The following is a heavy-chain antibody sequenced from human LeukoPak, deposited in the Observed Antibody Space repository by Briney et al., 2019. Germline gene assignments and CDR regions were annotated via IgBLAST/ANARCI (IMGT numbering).Heavy chain of an antibody. CDR1: GGSFSGYY. CDR2: INHSGST. V-gene: IGHV4-34*01. Sequence: SETLSLTCAVYGGSFSGYYWSWIRQPPGKGLEWIGEINHSGSTNYNPSLKSRVTISVDTSKNQFSLKLSSVTAADTAVYYCARTKKEDYGDYENYFDYWGQGTLVTVSS. J-gene: IGHJ4*02. D-gene: IGHD4-17*01. CDR3: ARTKKEDYGDYENYFDY.